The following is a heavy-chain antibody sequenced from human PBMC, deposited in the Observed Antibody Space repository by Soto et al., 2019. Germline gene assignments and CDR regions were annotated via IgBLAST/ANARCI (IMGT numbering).Heavy chain of an antibody. CDR2: ISYDGSNK. CDR1: GFTFSSYG. CDR3: AKETYSGPLDY. Sequence: QVQLVESGGGVVQPGRSLRLSCAASGFTFSSYGMHWVRQAPGKGLEWVAVISYDGSNKYYADSVKGRSTISRDNSKNTLYLQMNSLRAEDTAVYYCAKETYSGPLDYWGQGTLVTVSS. J-gene: IGHJ4*02. V-gene: IGHV3-30*18. D-gene: IGHD2-15*01.